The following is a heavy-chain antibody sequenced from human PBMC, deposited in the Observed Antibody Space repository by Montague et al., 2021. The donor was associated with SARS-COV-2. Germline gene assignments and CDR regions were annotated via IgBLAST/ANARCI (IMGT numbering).Heavy chain of an antibody. J-gene: IGHJ6*02. CDR1: GYSISSGYY. V-gene: IGHV4-38-2*02. Sequence: SETLSLTCIVSGYSISSGYYWGWVRQTPGKGLEWLGFIEYSGSTYYNPSLKPRVTMSLDTSKNQFSLKLTSVTAADTALYYCARAITLGRDVWAEGPRSPSP. CDR3: ARAITLGRDV. CDR2: IEYSGST.